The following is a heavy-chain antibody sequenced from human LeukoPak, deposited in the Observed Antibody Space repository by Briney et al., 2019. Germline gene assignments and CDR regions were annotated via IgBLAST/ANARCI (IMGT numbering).Heavy chain of an antibody. CDR2: ISYDGSNK. CDR3: TRSPGGEYYYYGMDV. CDR1: GFTLSSYI. J-gene: IGHJ6*02. V-gene: IGHV3-30-3*01. D-gene: IGHD2-2*01. Sequence: GSSLSLSCAASGFTLSSYIMYWVRQAPGRGLGWVGVISYDGSNKSYADSEKGRFTISRDNSKNPLHRQMNSLRAEDTAVYYWTRSPGGEYYYYGMDVWGQGTTVTVSS.